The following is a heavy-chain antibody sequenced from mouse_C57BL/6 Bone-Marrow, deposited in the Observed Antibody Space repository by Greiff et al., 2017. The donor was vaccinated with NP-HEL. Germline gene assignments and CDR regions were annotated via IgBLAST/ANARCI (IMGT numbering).Heavy chain of an antibody. CDR3: AREDSNYVYFDY. Sequence: QAQLQQSGAELVRPGTSVKVSCKASGYAFTNYLIEWVKQRPGQGLEWIGVINPGSGGTNYNEKFKGKATLTADKSSSTAYMQLSSLTSEDSAVYFCAREDSNYVYFDYWGQGTTLTVSS. CDR1: GYAFTNYL. V-gene: IGHV1-54*01. CDR2: INPGSGGT. J-gene: IGHJ2*01. D-gene: IGHD2-5*01.